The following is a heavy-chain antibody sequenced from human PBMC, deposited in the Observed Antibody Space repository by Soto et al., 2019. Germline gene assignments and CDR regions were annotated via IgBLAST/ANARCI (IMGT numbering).Heavy chain of an antibody. CDR2: ISPNNGNT. CDR1: GYSFSNYE. CDR3: PRPHASRPNFGVVPEADY. J-gene: IGHJ4*02. Sequence: QVQLVQSGAELKKPGASVKVSCKASGYSFSNYEISWVRQAPGQGLEWMGWISPNNGNTNYAQKFQGRVIMTTDTSTSTAYRDMRSLSSDSTAVSYCPRPHASRPNFGVVPEADYWGQGTLVTVSS. V-gene: IGHV1-18*01. D-gene: IGHD3-3*01.